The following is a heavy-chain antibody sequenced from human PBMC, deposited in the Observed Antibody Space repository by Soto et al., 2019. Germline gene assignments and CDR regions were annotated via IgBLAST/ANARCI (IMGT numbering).Heavy chain of an antibody. Sequence: PGGSLRLSCSASGFTFSSYAMSWVRQAPGKGLEWVSAISGSGGSTYYADSVKGRFTISRDNSKNTLYLQMNSLRAEDTAVYYCAKDPYGDIYWYFDLWGRGTLVTVSS. CDR3: AKDPYGDIYWYFDL. CDR2: ISGSGGST. J-gene: IGHJ2*01. V-gene: IGHV3-23*01. D-gene: IGHD4-17*01. CDR1: GFTFSSYA.